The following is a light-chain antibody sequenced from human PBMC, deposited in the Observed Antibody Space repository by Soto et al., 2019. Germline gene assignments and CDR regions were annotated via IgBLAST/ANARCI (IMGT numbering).Light chain of an antibody. CDR2: DAS. CDR1: QDIRIY. Sequence: DIQLTQSPSSLSASVGDRVTITCQASQDIRIYLNWFQLKPGKGPNLLIYDASTLATGVPLRFSGSGSGTDFTLTISSLQPEDIATYFCQHFHTFPFTFGGGTQVEIK. V-gene: IGKV1-33*01. CDR3: QHFHTFPFT. J-gene: IGKJ4*01.